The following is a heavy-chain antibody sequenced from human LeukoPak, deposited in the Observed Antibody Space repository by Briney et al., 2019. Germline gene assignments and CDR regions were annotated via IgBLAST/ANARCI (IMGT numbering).Heavy chain of an antibody. CDR3: ARGRTIAAAGTLGY. Sequence: PSQTLSLTCAVSGGSISSGGYSWSWIRQPPGKGLEWIGYIYHSGSTNYNPSLKSRVTISVDTSKNQFSLKLSSVTAADTAVYYCARGRTIAAAGTLGYWGQGTLVTVSS. CDR1: GGSISSGGYS. J-gene: IGHJ4*02. CDR2: IYHSGST. D-gene: IGHD6-13*01. V-gene: IGHV4-30-2*01.